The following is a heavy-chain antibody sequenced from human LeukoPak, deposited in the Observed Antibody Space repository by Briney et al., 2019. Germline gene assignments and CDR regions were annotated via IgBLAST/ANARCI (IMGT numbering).Heavy chain of an antibody. CDR3: ASRPGAI. CDR2: IRYDGSNE. CDR1: GFTFSSYG. D-gene: IGHD7-27*01. J-gene: IGHJ3*02. V-gene: IGHV3-30*02. Sequence: PGGSLRLSCAASGFTFSSYGMHWVRQAPGKGLEWVAFIRYDGSNENYADSVKGRFTISRDNPKNTLYLQMNSLRPEDTALYYCASRPGAIWGQGTMVTVSS.